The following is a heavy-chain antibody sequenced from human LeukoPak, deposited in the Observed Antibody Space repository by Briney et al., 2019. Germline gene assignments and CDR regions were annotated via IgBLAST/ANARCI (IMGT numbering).Heavy chain of an antibody. J-gene: IGHJ5*02. D-gene: IGHD2-15*01. CDR3: ARDGYCSGGSCYSVS. V-gene: IGHV1-8*03. CDR2: MNPNSGNT. Sequence: ASVKVSCKASGYTFTSYDINWVRQATGQGLEWMGWMNPNSGNTGYAQKFQGRVTITRNTSISTAYMELSSLRSEDTAVYYCARDGYCSGGSCYSVSWGQGTLVTVSS. CDR1: GYTFTSYD.